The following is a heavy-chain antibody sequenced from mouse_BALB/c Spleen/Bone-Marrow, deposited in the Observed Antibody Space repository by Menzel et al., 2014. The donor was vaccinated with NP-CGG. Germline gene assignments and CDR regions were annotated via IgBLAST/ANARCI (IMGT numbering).Heavy chain of an antibody. Sequence: VKLMESGGGLVQPGGSLRLSCATSGFTFCDYYMSWVRQPPGKALEWLGFIRNKANGYTIEYSASVKGQFTISRDKSQSILYLQMNTLRAEDSATYYCARDMGLLRFDYWGQGTTLTVSS. J-gene: IGHJ2*01. CDR3: ARDMGLLRFDY. V-gene: IGHV7-3*02. CDR2: IRNKANGYTI. CDR1: GFTFCDYY. D-gene: IGHD1-1*01.